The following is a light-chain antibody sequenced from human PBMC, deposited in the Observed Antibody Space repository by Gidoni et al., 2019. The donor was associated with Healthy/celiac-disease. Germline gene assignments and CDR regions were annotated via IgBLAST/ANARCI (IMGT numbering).Light chain of an antibody. J-gene: IGKJ1*01. Sequence: EIVLTQSPGTLSLSPGERATLSCRASPSVSSSCLAWYQQKPGQAPRLLIYGASRRSTGIPDRFSGSGSGTDVTLTIRRLEPEDFAVYYCQQYGSSPRTFGQGTKVEIK. CDR3: QQYGSSPRT. CDR2: GAS. CDR1: PSVSSSC. V-gene: IGKV3-20*01.